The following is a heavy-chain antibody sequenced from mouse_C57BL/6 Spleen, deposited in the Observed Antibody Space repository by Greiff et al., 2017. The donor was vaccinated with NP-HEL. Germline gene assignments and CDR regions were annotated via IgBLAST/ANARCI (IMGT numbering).Heavy chain of an antibody. D-gene: IGHD1-1*01. CDR2: INYDGSST. CDR3: AREGSYYYGSSYPFDY. CDR1: GFTFSDYY. Sequence: EVKLVESEGGLVQPGSSMKLSCTASGFTFSDYYMAWVRQVPEKGLEWVANINYDGSSTYYLDSLKSRFIISRDNAKNILYLQMSSLKSEDTATYYCAREGSYYYGSSYPFDYWGQGTTLTVSS. V-gene: IGHV5-16*01. J-gene: IGHJ2*01.